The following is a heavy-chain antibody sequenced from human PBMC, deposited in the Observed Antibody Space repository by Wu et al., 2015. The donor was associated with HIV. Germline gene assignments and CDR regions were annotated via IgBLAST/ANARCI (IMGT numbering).Heavy chain of an antibody. CDR2: IIPIFDTS. CDR1: GGTFSTYA. D-gene: IGHD3-22*01. Sequence: QVHLVQSGAEVKKPGSSVKVSCKASGGTFSTYAISWVRQAPGQGLEWMGGIIPIFDTSKYAQKFQGRVTITTDESTSTAYMELSSLRFEDTAVYYCARDRDSSGYSYDAFDIWGLRDNGHRLL. CDR3: ARDRDSSGYSYDAFDI. V-gene: IGHV1-69*05. J-gene: IGHJ3*02.